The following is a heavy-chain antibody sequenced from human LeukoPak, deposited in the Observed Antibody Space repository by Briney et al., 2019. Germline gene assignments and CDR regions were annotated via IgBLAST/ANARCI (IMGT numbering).Heavy chain of an antibody. V-gene: IGHV4-59*01. Sequence: SETLSLTCTVSGGSISSYYWSWIRQPPGKGLEWIGYIYYSGSTNYNPSLKSRVTISVDTSKHQFSLKLSSVTAADTAVYYCARARGIGIAAAGDFDYWGQGTLVTVSS. CDR2: IYYSGST. J-gene: IGHJ4*02. CDR1: GGSISSYY. CDR3: ARARGIGIAAAGDFDY. D-gene: IGHD6-13*01.